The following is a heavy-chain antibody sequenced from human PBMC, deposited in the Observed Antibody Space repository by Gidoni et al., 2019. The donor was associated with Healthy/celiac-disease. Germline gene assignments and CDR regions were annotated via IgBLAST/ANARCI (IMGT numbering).Heavy chain of an antibody. CDR3: AKCITMIVVDPYDY. Sequence: EVQLLESGGGLVQPGGSLRLSCAAPGFTFCSYAMSWVRQAPGKGLEWVSAISGSGGSTYYADSVKGRFTISRDNSKNTPYLQMNSLRAEDTSVYYCAKCITMIVVDPYDYWGQGTLVTVSS. CDR1: GFTFCSYA. V-gene: IGHV3-23*01. CDR2: ISGSGGST. J-gene: IGHJ4*02. D-gene: IGHD3-22*01.